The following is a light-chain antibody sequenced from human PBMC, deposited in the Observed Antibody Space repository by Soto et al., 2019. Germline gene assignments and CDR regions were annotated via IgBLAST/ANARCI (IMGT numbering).Light chain of an antibody. Sequence: DIQMTQSPSTLPASVGDRVTITCRASQGVRSYLAWYQQKPGKAPKLLIYLTSTLQSGVPSRSSGSGSGTEFTLTISSLQPADFATYYCQQLNGYPLTFGQGTKVDIK. CDR2: LTS. CDR3: QQLNGYPLT. J-gene: IGKJ1*01. CDR1: QGVRSY. V-gene: IGKV1-9*01.